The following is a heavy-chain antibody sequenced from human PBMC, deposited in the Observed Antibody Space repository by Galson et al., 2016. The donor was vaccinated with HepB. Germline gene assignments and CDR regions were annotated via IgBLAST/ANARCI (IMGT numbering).Heavy chain of an antibody. Sequence: SLRLSCAASGFRFNEYGMRWVRQAPGKGLGWLASIWSDGSNEYYVDSAKGRFTISKDNSKNMVYLEMNTLRGDDTAVYFCARDSSASGFYFLDYWGQGTLVSVSS. CDR2: IWSDGSNE. D-gene: IGHD6-19*01. V-gene: IGHV3-33*01. J-gene: IGHJ4*02. CDR1: GFRFNEYG. CDR3: ARDSSASGFYFLDY.